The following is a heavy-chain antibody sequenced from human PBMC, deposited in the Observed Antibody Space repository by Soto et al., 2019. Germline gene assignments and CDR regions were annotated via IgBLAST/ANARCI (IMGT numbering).Heavy chain of an antibody. D-gene: IGHD2-2*01. CDR2: IKSKTDGGTT. CDR1: GFTFSNAW. Sequence: GGSLRLSCAASGFTFSNAWMSWVRQAPGKGLEWVGRIKSKTDGGTTDYAAPVKGRFTISRDDSKNTLYLQMNSLKTEDTAVYYCTTERVCSSTSCYDWFDPWGQGTLVTVSS. CDR3: TTERVCSSTSCYDWFDP. V-gene: IGHV3-15*01. J-gene: IGHJ5*02.